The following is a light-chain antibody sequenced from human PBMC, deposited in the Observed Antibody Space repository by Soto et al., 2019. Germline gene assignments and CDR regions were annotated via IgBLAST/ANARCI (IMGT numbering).Light chain of an antibody. CDR2: DAS. CDR1: QIIGTW. J-gene: IGKJ4*01. Sequence: DIQMTQSPSTLSASVGDRVTITCRASQIIGTWLAWYQQKPGKAPKLLIYDASNLETGVPSRFGGSRSGTEFTLTISSLQPDDLATYYCQQYNTYPLTFGGGTKVELK. V-gene: IGKV1-5*01. CDR3: QQYNTYPLT.